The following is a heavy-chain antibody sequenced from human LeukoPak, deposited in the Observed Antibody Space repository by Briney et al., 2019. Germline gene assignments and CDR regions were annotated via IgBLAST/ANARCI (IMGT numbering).Heavy chain of an antibody. V-gene: IGHV6-1*01. Sequence: SQTLSLTCAVSGDSVSGGSAGWNWIRQSPSRGLEWLGRIYYRSKWYSDYAISVKSRITINPDTSRNQFSLQLNSVTHDDTAVYYCTGGGLVRGSLHWFDPWGQGTLVTVSS. CDR3: TGGGLVRGSLHWFDP. CDR1: GDSVSGGSAG. CDR2: IYYRSKWYS. D-gene: IGHD3-10*01. J-gene: IGHJ5*02.